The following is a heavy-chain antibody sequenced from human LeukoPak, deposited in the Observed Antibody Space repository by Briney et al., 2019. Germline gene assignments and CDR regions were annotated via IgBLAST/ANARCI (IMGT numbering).Heavy chain of an antibody. CDR1: GGSISSGGYS. D-gene: IGHD3-22*01. Sequence: SETLSLTCAASGGSISSGGYSWSWIRQPPGKGLEWIGYIYHSGSTYYNPSLKSRVTISVDRSKNQFSLKLSSVTAADTAVYYCARVYYDSTEYYFDYWGQGTLVTVSS. CDR3: ARVYYDSTEYYFDY. CDR2: IYHSGST. V-gene: IGHV4-30-2*01. J-gene: IGHJ4*02.